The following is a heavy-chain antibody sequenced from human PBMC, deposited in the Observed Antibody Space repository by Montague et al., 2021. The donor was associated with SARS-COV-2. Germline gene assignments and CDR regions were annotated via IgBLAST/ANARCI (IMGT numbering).Heavy chain of an antibody. CDR1: GGSFSGYY. V-gene: IGHV4-34*01. CDR2: INHSGST. D-gene: IGHD3-22*01. J-gene: IGHJ4*02. CDR3: ASQGPFTMIVGNIFDY. Sequence: SETLSLTCAVYGGSFSGYYWSWIRQPPGKGLEWIGEINHSGSTNYNPSLKSRVTISVDTSKNQFSLKLSSVTAADTAVYYCASQGPFTMIVGNIFDYWGQGTLGTVSS.